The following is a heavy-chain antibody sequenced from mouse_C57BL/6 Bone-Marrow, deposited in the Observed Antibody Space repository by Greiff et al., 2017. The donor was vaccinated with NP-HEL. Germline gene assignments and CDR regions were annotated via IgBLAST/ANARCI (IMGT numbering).Heavy chain of an antibody. CDR1: GYTFTDYY. D-gene: IGHD3-2*02. Sequence: DVQLQESGPVLVKPGASVKMSCKASGYTFTDYYINWVKQSHGKSLEWIGVINPYNGGTSYNQKFKGKATLTVDKSSSTAYMELNSLTSEDSAVYYCARWGQLRPYFDYWGQGTTLTVSS. J-gene: IGHJ2*01. CDR2: INPYNGGT. CDR3: ARWGQLRPYFDY. V-gene: IGHV1-19*01.